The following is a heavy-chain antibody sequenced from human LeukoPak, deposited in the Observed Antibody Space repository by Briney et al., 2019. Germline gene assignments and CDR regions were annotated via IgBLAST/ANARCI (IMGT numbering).Heavy chain of an antibody. D-gene: IGHD3-10*01. CDR3: ARADYYGSGRSTNAFDI. J-gene: IGHJ3*02. Sequence: SQTLSLTCAASGGSVSSGGYSWSWIRQPPGTGLEWIGYIYHSGSTYYNPSLKSRVTISVDRSKNQFSLKLSTVTAADTAVYYCARADYYGSGRSTNAFDIWGQGTMVTVSS. V-gene: IGHV4-30-2*01. CDR2: IYHSGST. CDR1: GGSVSSGGYS.